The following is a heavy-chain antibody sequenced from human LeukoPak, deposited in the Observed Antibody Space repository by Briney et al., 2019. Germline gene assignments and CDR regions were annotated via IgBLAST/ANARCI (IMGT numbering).Heavy chain of an antibody. CDR1: GDTFSGYA. CDR3: ASGTPSPDIVVVPAAENWFDP. J-gene: IGHJ5*02. V-gene: IGHV1-69*01. Sequence: SVKSSCKGFGDTFSGYAISCVRHGPGEGLEWMGGIIPISCTANYAQKFQGRVTITADESTSTAYMELSSLRSEDTAVYYFASGTPSPDIVVVPAAENWFDPWGQGTLVTVSS. CDR2: IIPISCTA. D-gene: IGHD2-2*01.